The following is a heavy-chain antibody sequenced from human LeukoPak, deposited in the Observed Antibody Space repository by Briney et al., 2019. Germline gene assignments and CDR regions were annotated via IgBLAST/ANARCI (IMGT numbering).Heavy chain of an antibody. D-gene: IGHD4-11*01. V-gene: IGHV3-9*01. CDR3: AKDGGNAGDYSNYWVNWFDP. Sequence: PGRSLRLSCAASGFTFDDYAMHWVRQAPGKGLEWVSGISWNSGSIGYADSVKGRFTISRDNAKNSLYLQMNSLRAEDTALYYCAKDGGNAGDYSNYWVNWFDPWGQGTLVTVSS. J-gene: IGHJ5*02. CDR1: GFTFDDYA. CDR2: ISWNSGSI.